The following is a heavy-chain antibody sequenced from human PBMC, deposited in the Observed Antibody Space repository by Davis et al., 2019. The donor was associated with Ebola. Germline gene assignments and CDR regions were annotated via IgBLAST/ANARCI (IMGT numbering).Heavy chain of an antibody. CDR3: AKDPTWGGSGSYYKDY. Sequence: GESLKISCAASGFTFSSYAMSWVRQAPGKGLEWVSAISGSGGSTYYADSVKGRFTISRDNSKNMLYLQMNSLRAEDTAVYYCAKDPTWGGSGSYYKDYWGQGTLVTVSS. V-gene: IGHV3-23*01. CDR2: ISGSGGST. J-gene: IGHJ4*02. CDR1: GFTFSSYA. D-gene: IGHD3-10*01.